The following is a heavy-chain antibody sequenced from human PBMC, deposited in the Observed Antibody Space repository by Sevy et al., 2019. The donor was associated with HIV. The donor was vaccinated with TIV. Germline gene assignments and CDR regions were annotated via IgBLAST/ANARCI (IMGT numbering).Heavy chain of an antibody. CDR2: INPNSGGT. Sequence: ASVKVSCKASGYTFTGYYMHWVRQAPGQGLEWMGWINPNSGGTNYAQKFQGRVTMTRDTSISTAYMELSRLRSDDTAVYYCARDGMYYGSGSHYYYYYMDVWGKGTTVTVSS. CDR3: ARDGMYYGSGSHYYYYYMDV. CDR1: GYTFTGYY. D-gene: IGHD3-10*01. J-gene: IGHJ6*03. V-gene: IGHV1-2*02.